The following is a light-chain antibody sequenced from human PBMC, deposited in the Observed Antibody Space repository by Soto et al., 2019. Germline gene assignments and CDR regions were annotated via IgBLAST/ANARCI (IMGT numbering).Light chain of an antibody. V-gene: IGKV3-20*01. CDR1: QTVSSNY. CDR3: QQYDNSPIT. J-gene: IGKJ5*01. CDR2: GAS. Sequence: EIVLTQSPGTLSLSPGERATLSCRASQTVSSNYLAWYQHRPGQAPKLIIHGASYTATGIPDRFSGTGSETDFTLTISRLEPEDFAVYYCQQYDNSPITFGQGTRLEIK.